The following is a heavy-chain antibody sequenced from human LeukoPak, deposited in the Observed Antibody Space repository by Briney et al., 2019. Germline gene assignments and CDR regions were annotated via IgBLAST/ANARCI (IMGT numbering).Heavy chain of an antibody. J-gene: IGHJ6*03. Sequence: GGSLRLSCAASGFSFSDYAMSWVRQAPGKGLEWVANIKQDGREKYYVDSVKGRFTISRDNAKNSLYLQMNSLRAEDTAVYYCARIGPGRDSSSWYRRVDYMDVWGKGTTVTVSS. CDR1: GFSFSDYA. CDR2: IKQDGREK. D-gene: IGHD6-13*01. V-gene: IGHV3-7*01. CDR3: ARIGPGRDSSSWYRRVDYMDV.